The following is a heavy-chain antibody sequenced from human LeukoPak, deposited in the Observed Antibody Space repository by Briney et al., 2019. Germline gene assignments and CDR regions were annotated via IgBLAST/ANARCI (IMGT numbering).Heavy chain of an antibody. CDR3: ARDFSSSSSVYYYYYMDV. CDR2: IYYTGST. CDR1: GGSISGFY. Sequence: SSETLSLTCTVSGGSISGFYWSWIRQPPGKGLEYIGYIYYTGSTNYNPSLKSRVTISVDTSKNQFSLKLSSVTAADTAIYYCARDFSSSSSVYYYYYMDVWGKGTTVTVSS. D-gene: IGHD6-6*01. V-gene: IGHV4-59*12. J-gene: IGHJ6*03.